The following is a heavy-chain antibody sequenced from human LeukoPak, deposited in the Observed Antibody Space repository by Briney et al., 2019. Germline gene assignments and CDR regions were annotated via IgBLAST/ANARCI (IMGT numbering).Heavy chain of an antibody. V-gene: IGHV1-2*02. Sequence: ASVKVSCKASGYTFTGYYMHWVRQAPGQGLEWMGWINPNSGGTNYAQKFQGRVTMTRDTSISTAYMELSRLRSDDTAVYYCARAYRTYYYDSSGYSPYGMDVWGQGTTVTVSS. CDR1: GYTFTGYY. CDR2: INPNSGGT. D-gene: IGHD3-22*01. J-gene: IGHJ6*02. CDR3: ARAYRTYYYDSSGYSPYGMDV.